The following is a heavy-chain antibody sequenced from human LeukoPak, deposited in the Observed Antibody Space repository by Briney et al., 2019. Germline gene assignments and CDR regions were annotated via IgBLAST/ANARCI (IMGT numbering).Heavy chain of an antibody. V-gene: IGHV1-3*01. CDR1: GYTFTSYA. J-gene: IGHJ1*01. D-gene: IGHD2-15*01. Sequence: GASVKVSCKASGYTFTSYAMHWVRQAPGQRLEWMGWINAGNGNTKYSQKFQGRVTITRDTSASTAYMELSSLRSEDTAVYYCARIYCSSGSCFEYFQHWGQGTLVTVSS. CDR2: INAGNGNT. CDR3: ARIYCSSGSCFEYFQH.